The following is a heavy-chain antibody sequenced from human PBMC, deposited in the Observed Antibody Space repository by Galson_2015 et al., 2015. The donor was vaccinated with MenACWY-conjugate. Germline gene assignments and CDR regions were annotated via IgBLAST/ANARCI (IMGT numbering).Heavy chain of an antibody. D-gene: IGHD1-26*01. CDR3: AKDFTWDVTSTWVGLDV. V-gene: IGHV3-9*01. CDR2: ISWNSANI. J-gene: IGHJ6*02. CDR1: GFTFDDYA. Sequence: SLRLSCAASGFTFDDYAMHWVRQAPGKGLEWVSGISWNSANIGYADSVKGRFTISRDNAKNSLYLQMNSLRAEDTALYYCAKDFTWDVTSTWVGLDVWGQGTTVTVPS.